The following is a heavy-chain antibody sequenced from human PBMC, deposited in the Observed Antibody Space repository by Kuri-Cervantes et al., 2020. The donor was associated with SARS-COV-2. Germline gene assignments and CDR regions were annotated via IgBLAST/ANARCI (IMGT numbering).Heavy chain of an antibody. Sequence: LRLSCAVSGGSISSGGYSWSWIRQPPGKGLEWIGYIYHSGSTYYNPSLKSRVTISVDRSKNQFSLKLSSVTAADTAVYYCARSPYDFWSGSWGWGQGTPVTVSS. CDR3: ARSPYDFWSGSWG. CDR2: IYHSGST. V-gene: IGHV4-30-2*02. J-gene: IGHJ4*02. D-gene: IGHD3-3*01. CDR1: GGSISSGGYS.